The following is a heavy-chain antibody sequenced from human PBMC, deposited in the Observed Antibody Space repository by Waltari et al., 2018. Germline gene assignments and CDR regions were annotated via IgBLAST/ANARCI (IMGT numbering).Heavy chain of an antibody. CDR3: ARTVAGNYYYYYMDV. D-gene: IGHD6-19*01. Sequence: EVQLVESGGGLVQPGGSLRLSCAASGFTFSSYWMHWVRQAPGKGLVWVSRINTDGSSTSYADSVKGRFTISRDNAKNTLYLQMNSLRAEDTAVYYCARTVAGNYYYYYMDVWGKGTTVTVSS. CDR2: INTDGSST. V-gene: IGHV3-74*01. CDR1: GFTFSSYW. J-gene: IGHJ6*03.